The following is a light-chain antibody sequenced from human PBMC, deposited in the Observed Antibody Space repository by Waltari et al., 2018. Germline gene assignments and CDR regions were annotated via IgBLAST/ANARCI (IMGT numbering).Light chain of an antibody. CDR2: AAS. J-gene: IGKJ1*01. Sequence: DIQMTQSPSSLSASVGDRVTITCRASQSISSYLNCYQQKPGKAHQLLIYAASSLQSGVPSRFSGSGSGTEFTLTISSLQPEDFATYYCQQSYSTPTFGQGTKVEIK. V-gene: IGKV1-39*01. CDR3: QQSYSTPT. CDR1: QSISSY.